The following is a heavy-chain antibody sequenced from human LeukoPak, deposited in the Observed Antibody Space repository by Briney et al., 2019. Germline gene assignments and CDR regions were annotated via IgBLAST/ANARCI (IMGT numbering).Heavy chain of an antibody. V-gene: IGHV4-61*02. J-gene: IGHJ4*02. Sequence: SQTLSLTCTVSGGSISSGSYYWSWIRQPAGKGLEWIGRIYTSGGTNYNPSLKSRVTISVDTSKNQFSLKLSSVTAADTAVYYCAVTGYSYGTTWGQGTLITVSS. CDR3: AVTGYSYGTT. D-gene: IGHD5-18*01. CDR1: GGSISSGSYY. CDR2: IYTSGGT.